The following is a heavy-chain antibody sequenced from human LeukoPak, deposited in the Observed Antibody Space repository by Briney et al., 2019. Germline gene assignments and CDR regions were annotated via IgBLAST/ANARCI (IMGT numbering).Heavy chain of an antibody. Sequence: PGGSLRLSCAASGFTFSSYLMHWVRQAPGKGLVWVSRINSDGSSTSYADSVKGRFTISRGNAKNTLYLQMNSLRAEDTAVYYCATISSGYYVFDYWGQGTLVTVSS. D-gene: IGHD3-22*01. CDR1: GFTFSSYL. J-gene: IGHJ4*02. CDR3: ATISSGYYVFDY. CDR2: INSDGSST. V-gene: IGHV3-74*01.